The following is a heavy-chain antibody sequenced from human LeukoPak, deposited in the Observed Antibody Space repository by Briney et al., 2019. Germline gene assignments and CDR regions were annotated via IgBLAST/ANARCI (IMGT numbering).Heavy chain of an antibody. CDR1: GFTFSNSA. Sequence: GGSLRLSFPASGFTFSNSAMSWVRPAPGKGLEWVSGISASGGTTYYADSVKGRFTISRDNSKHTLYLQINSLRAEDTAVYYCAKLPVTKYFDYWGQGTRVTVSS. CDR2: ISASGGTT. J-gene: IGHJ4*02. D-gene: IGHD4-17*01. CDR3: AKLPVTKYFDY. V-gene: IGHV3-23*01.